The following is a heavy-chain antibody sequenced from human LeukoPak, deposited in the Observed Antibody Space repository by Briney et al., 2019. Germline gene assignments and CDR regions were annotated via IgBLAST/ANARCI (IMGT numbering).Heavy chain of an antibody. D-gene: IGHD1-26*01. V-gene: IGHV4-39*07. CDR3: ARGPIVGATTDAFDI. J-gene: IGHJ3*02. CDR1: GGSISSSSYY. CDR2: TYYSGST. Sequence: PSETLSLTCTVSGGSISSSSYYWGWIRQPPGKGLEWIGSTYYSGSTYYNPSLKSRVTISVDTSKNQFSLKLSSVTAADTAVYYCARGPIVGATTDAFDIWGQGTMVTVSS.